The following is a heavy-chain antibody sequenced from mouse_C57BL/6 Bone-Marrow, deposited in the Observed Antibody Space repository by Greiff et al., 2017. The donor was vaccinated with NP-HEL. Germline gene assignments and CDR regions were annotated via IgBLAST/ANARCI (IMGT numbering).Heavy chain of an antibody. Sequence: EVQLQQPGAELVRPGASVKLSCTASGFNIKDDYMHWVKQRPEQGLEWIGWIDPENGDTEYASKFQGKATITADTSSNTAYLQLSSLTSEDTAVYYSTTNDDSYFDYWGQGTTLTVSS. D-gene: IGHD2-4*01. CDR1: GFNIKDDY. J-gene: IGHJ2*01. V-gene: IGHV14-4*01. CDR2: IDPENGDT. CDR3: TTNDDSYFDY.